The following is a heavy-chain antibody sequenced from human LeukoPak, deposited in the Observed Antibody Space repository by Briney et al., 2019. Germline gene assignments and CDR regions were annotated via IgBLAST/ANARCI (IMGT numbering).Heavy chain of an antibody. Sequence: SETLSLTCTVSGGSISSYYWSWIRQPPGKGLEWIGYIYYSGSTNYNPSLKSRVPISVDTSKNQFSLKLSSVTAADTAVYYCARVVCGGDCYYSYYYYYGMDVWGQGTTVTVSS. D-gene: IGHD2-21*02. CDR1: GGSISSYY. J-gene: IGHJ6*02. CDR3: ARVVCGGDCYYSYYYYYGMDV. CDR2: IYYSGST. V-gene: IGHV4-59*01.